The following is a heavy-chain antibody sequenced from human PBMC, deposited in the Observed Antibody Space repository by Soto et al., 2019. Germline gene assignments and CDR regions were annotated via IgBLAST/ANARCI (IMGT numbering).Heavy chain of an antibody. V-gene: IGHV4-59*01. D-gene: IGHD3-22*01. J-gene: IGHJ4*01. Sequence: SETLSLTCTVSGGSISIYYWSWIRQPPGKGLEWIGYIYYSGSTNYNPSLKSRVTISVDTSKNKFSLKLSSVTAADTAVYYCARVTYYYYSSGFFDYRGHGTLVTVSX. CDR1: GGSISIYY. CDR3: ARVTYYYYSSGFFDY. CDR2: IYYSGST.